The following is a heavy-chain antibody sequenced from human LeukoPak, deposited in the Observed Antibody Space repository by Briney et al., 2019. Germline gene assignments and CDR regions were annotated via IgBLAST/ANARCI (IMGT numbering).Heavy chain of an antibody. Sequence: GGSLRLSCAASGFTVSSNYMSWVRQAPGKGLEWVSAISGSGGSTYYADSVKGRFTISRDNSKNTLYLQMNSLRAEDTAVYYCAKDLVTTTDYWGQGTLVTASS. J-gene: IGHJ4*02. CDR3: AKDLVTTTDY. CDR1: GFTVSSNY. CDR2: ISGSGGST. D-gene: IGHD4-17*01. V-gene: IGHV3-23*01.